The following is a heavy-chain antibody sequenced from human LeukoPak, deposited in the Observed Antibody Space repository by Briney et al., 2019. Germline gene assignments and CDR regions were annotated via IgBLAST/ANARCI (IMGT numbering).Heavy chain of an antibody. Sequence: SVKVSCKASGGTFSSYAISWVRQAAGQELEGMGGIIPYFGTANYAQKFQGRVTITADESTSTAYIELSSLRSEDTAVYYCARAPVVIRTNYYYYYMDVWGKGTTVTVSS. D-gene: IGHD3-22*01. CDR2: IIPYFGTA. J-gene: IGHJ6*03. CDR3: ARAPVVIRTNYYYYYMDV. CDR1: GGTFSSYA. V-gene: IGHV1-69*13.